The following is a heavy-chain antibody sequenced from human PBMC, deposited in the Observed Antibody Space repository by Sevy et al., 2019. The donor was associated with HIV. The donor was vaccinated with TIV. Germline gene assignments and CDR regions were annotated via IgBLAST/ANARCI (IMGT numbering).Heavy chain of an antibody. J-gene: IGHJ4*02. CDR3: AGVEFGENFDY. CDR2: ISSSGDTI. D-gene: IGHD3-16*01. V-gene: IGHV3-48*03. Sequence: GGSLRLSCAASQFTFSNYQMNWVRQAPGKGLEWVSYISSSGDTIYYADSLKGRFSISRDNAKNSLYLQMSSLRAEDTLVYYCAGVEFGENFDYWGQGTLVTVSS. CDR1: QFTFSNYQ.